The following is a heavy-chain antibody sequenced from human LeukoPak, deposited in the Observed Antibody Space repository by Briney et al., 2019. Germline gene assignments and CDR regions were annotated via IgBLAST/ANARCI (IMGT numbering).Heavy chain of an antibody. CDR3: ARSPSQPPVEAVGDNYYYGMDV. CDR2: IIPILGIA. J-gene: IGHJ6*02. D-gene: IGHD3-16*01. CDR1: GGTFSSYT. V-gene: IGHV1-69*02. Sequence: SVKVSCKASGGTFSSYTISWVRQAPGQGLEWMGRIIPILGIAHYAQKFQGRVAITADKSTSTAYMELSSLRSEDTAVYYCARSPSQPPVEAVGDNYYYGMDVWGQGTTVTVSS.